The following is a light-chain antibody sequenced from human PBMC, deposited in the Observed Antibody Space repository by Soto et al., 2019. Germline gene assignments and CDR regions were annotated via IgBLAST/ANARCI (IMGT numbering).Light chain of an antibody. V-gene: IGLV2-14*03. CDR2: AVN. CDR1: TRDIGAYDY. J-gene: IGLJ1*01. Sequence: QSALTQPASVSGSPGQSITISCTGSTRDIGAYDYVSWYQQYPGKAPRLIIYAVNSRPSGVSNRFSGSKSGNTASLTISGLQAEDDADYHCSSYTPSSTYVFGTGTKVTVL. CDR3: SSYTPSSTYV.